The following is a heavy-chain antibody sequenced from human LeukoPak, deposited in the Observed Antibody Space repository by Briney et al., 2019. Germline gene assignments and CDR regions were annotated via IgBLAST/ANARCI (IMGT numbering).Heavy chain of an antibody. V-gene: IGHV1-2*02. CDR1: GYTFTGYY. Sequence: AASVKVSCKASGYTFTGYYMHWVRQAPGQGLEWMGWINPNSGGTNYAQKFQGRVTMTRDTSISTAYMELSRLRSDDTAVYYCARSIAAAGPEYYYYYYGMDVWGQGTTVTVSS. CDR2: INPNSGGT. CDR3: ARSIAAAGPEYYYYYYGMDV. J-gene: IGHJ6*02. D-gene: IGHD6-13*01.